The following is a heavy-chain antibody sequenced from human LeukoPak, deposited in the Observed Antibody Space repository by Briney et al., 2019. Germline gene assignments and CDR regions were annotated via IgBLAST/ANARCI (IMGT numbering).Heavy chain of an antibody. D-gene: IGHD4-11*01. CDR2: INPNSGGT. CDR3: ARDAIVRDYSNSDY. CDR1: GYTFTGYY. V-gene: IGHV1-2*02. Sequence: GASVKVSCKASGYTFTGYYIHWVRQAPGQGLEWMGWINPNSGGTNYALKFQGRVTMTRDTSISTAYMELSRLTSDDTAVYYCARDAIVRDYSNSDYWGQGTLVTVSS. J-gene: IGHJ4*02.